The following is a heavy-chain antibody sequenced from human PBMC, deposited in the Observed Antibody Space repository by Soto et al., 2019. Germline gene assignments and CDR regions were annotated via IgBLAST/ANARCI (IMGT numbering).Heavy chain of an antibody. D-gene: IGHD6-13*01. CDR1: GYTFTSYA. J-gene: IGHJ6*02. V-gene: IGHV1-3*01. Sequence: ASVKVSCKASGYTFTSYAMHWVRQAPGQRLEWMGWINAGNGNTKYSQKFQGRVTITRDTSASTAYMELSSLRSEDTAVYYCARAGIGYYYYGMDVWGQGTTVTVSS. CDR3: ARAGIGYYYYGMDV. CDR2: INAGNGNT.